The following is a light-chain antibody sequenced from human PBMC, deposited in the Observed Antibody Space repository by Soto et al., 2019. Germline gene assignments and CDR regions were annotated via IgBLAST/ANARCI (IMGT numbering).Light chain of an antibody. CDR3: QSYDNSLSGAWV. J-gene: IGLJ3*02. V-gene: IGLV1-40*01. Sequence: QSVLTQPPSVSGAPGQGITISCTGTRSNLGAGYDVHWYQQLPGAAPKFLIYANNKRPSGVLDRFSGSKSGTSASLAITELQAEDEADYYCQSYDNSLSGAWVFGGGTKVTVL. CDR2: ANN. CDR1: RSNLGAGYD.